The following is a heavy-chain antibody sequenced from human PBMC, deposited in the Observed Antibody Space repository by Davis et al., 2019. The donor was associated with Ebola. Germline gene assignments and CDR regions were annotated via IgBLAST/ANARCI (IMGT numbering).Heavy chain of an antibody. J-gene: IGHJ4*02. Sequence: GESLKISCAASGFTFSSYWMHWVRQAPGKGLVWVSRINPDGSFTDYADSVKGRFSISRDSTSNTLYLQMKGLRAEDTAVYYCARSSYQPDYWGQGTLVTVSS. V-gene: IGHV3-74*01. CDR1: GFTFSSYW. CDR2: INPDGSFT. D-gene: IGHD2-2*01. CDR3: ARSSYQPDY.